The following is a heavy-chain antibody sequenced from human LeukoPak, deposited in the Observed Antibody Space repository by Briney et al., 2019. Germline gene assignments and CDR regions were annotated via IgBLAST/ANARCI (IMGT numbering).Heavy chain of an antibody. Sequence: SETLSLTCTVSDGSINSDGYYWGWIRQPPGKGLEWIASVYYNGDTFYNPSLKSRVIISVDTSKNQFSLRLSSVTAADTAVYFCAREVRYSYGLPRNPHWGQGTLVTVSP. CDR1: DGSINSDGYY. V-gene: IGHV4-39*07. CDR2: VYYNGDT. J-gene: IGHJ4*02. CDR3: AREVRYSYGLPRNPH. D-gene: IGHD5-18*01.